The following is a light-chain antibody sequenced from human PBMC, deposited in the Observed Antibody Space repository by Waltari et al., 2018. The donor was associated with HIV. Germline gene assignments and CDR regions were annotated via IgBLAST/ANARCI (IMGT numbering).Light chain of an antibody. CDR1: ESLVHSDGTTH. Sequence: IVLTQTPLSSPVTLGQPASFSCRSSESLVHSDGTTHLSWLHQRPGQPPRLLIYQISNRFSGVPDRFSGGGAGTVFTLKISRVEPDDVGIYYCMQAKRSYTFGQGTKLEIK. CDR2: QIS. V-gene: IGKV2-24*01. J-gene: IGKJ2*01. CDR3: MQAKRSYT.